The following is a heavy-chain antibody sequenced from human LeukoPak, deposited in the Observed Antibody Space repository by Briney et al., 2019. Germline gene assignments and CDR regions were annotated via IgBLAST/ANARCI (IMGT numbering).Heavy chain of an antibody. J-gene: IGHJ4*02. Sequence: GASVKVSFKASGGTFISYAISWVRQAPGKGLEWMGGFDPEDGETIYAQKFQGRVTMTEDTSTDTAYMELSSLRSEDTAVYYCATGDYDILTGYIWGQGTLVTVSS. CDR3: ATGDYDILTGYI. D-gene: IGHD3-9*01. CDR1: GGTFISYA. V-gene: IGHV1-24*01. CDR2: FDPEDGET.